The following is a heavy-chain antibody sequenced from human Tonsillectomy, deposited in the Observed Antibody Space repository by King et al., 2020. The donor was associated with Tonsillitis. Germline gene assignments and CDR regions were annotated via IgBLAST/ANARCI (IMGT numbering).Heavy chain of an antibody. Sequence: VQLVESGGGVVQPGRSLRLSCAAFGFTFSNYGIHWVRQAPGKGLEWVAVTSYDGNSKFYADSVKGRFTISRDISKNTLYLQMNSLRAEGTAVYYYARSRPPRPIDYWGQGTLVTVSS. CDR2: TSYDGNSK. CDR3: ARSRPPRPIDY. J-gene: IGHJ4*02. D-gene: IGHD6-6*01. CDR1: GFTFSNYG. V-gene: IGHV3-30*05.